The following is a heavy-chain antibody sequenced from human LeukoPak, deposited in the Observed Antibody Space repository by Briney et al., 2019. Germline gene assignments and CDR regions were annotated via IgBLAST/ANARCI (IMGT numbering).Heavy chain of an antibody. J-gene: IGHJ2*01. Sequence: SETLSLTCTVSGGSISSSSYYWGWIRQPPGKGLEWIGSIYYSGSTYYNPSLKSRVTISVDTSKNQFSLKLSSVTAADTAVYYCASPKYCSGGSCYSGWYFDLWGRGTRLTVSS. CDR1: GGSISSSSYY. D-gene: IGHD2-15*01. V-gene: IGHV4-39*01. CDR2: IYYSGST. CDR3: ASPKYCSGGSCYSGWYFDL.